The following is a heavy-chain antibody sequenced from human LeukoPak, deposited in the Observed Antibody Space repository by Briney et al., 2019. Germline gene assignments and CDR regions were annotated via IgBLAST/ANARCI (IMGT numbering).Heavy chain of an antibody. CDR2: ISSSSSYI. Sequence: PGGSLRLSCAASGFTFSSYSMNWVRQTPGKGLEWVSSISSSSSYIYYADSVKGRFTISRDNAKNSLYLQMNSLRAEDTAVYYCAREDIVLVPAAIPTWGQGTLVTVSS. CDR1: GFTFSSYS. V-gene: IGHV3-21*01. CDR3: AREDIVLVPAAIPT. D-gene: IGHD2-2*01. J-gene: IGHJ5*02.